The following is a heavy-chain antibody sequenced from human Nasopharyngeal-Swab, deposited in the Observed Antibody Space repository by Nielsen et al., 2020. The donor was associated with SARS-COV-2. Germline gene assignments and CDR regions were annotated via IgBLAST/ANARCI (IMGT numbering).Heavy chain of an antibody. V-gene: IGHV1-18*04. Sequence: ASVKVSCKASGYTFTSYGINRVRHAPGQGLEWMGWIGAHNGNTKYAQKWQGRVTMTTDTHTSTAYMELRSLRSDDTAVYYCASGGVYDTSGYFFDFWGQGTMVTVSS. CDR3: ASGGVYDTSGYFFDF. CDR1: GYTFTSYG. CDR2: IGAHNGNT. J-gene: IGHJ3*01. D-gene: IGHD3-22*01.